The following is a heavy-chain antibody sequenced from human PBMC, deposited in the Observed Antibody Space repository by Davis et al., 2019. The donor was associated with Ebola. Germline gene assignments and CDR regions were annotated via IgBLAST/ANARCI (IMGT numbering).Heavy chain of an antibody. D-gene: IGHD3-22*01. J-gene: IGHJ3*02. V-gene: IGHV5-51*01. Sequence: GESLKISCKGSGYSFTSYWIGWVRQMSGKGLEWMGIIYPGDSDTRYSPSFQGQVTISADKSISTAYLQWSSLKASDTAMYYCARTNARPYYYDSSGHPWGDAFDIWGQGTMVTVSS. CDR3: ARTNARPYYYDSSGHPWGDAFDI. CDR2: IYPGDSDT. CDR1: GYSFTSYW.